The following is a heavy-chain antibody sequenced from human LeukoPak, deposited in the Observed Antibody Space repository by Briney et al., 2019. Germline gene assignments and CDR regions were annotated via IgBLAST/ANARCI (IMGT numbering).Heavy chain of an antibody. CDR3: ARDYCSGGSCYDAFDI. V-gene: IGHV3-30-3*01. CDR2: ISYDGSNK. J-gene: IGHJ3*02. D-gene: IGHD2-15*01. CDR1: GFTFSSYA. Sequence: PPGGSLRLSCAASGFTFSSYAMHWVRQAPGKGLEWVAVISYDGSNKYYADSVKGRFTISRDNSKNTLYLQMNSLRAEDTAVYYCARDYCSGGSCYDAFDIWGQGTMVTVSS.